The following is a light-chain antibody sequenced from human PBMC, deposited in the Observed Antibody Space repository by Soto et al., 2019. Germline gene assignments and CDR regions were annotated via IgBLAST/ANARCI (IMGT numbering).Light chain of an antibody. Sequence: DIVMTQSPDPLAVSLGERATINCKSSQSVLYNSNNKNFLAWYQQKPGHPPKVLIYWASTRESGVPDRFSGSGSGTDFTLTISSLQAEDVAVYYCQQYYSTPRTFGQGTKVDIK. J-gene: IGKJ1*01. CDR2: WAS. CDR3: QQYYSTPRT. CDR1: QSVLYNSNNKNF. V-gene: IGKV4-1*01.